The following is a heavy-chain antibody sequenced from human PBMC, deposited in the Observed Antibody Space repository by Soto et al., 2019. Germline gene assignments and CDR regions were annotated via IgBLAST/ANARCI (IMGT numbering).Heavy chain of an antibody. V-gene: IGHV4-39*01. J-gene: IGHJ4*02. CDR3: ARLEGLATISYYFDF. CDR1: GDSINSDKYY. D-gene: IGHD3-9*01. CDR2: IYFRGNT. Sequence: QLQLQESGPGLVKPSETLSLTCSVSGDSINSDKYYWGWIRQPPGKALEWIGSIYFRGNTYYNPSLQTRVTISLDTSKSQFSLKLNSVTAADSAVYFCARLEGLATISYYFDFWGQGALVTVSS.